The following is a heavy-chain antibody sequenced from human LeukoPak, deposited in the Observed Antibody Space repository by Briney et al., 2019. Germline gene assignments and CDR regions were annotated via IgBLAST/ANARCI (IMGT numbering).Heavy chain of an antibody. Sequence: GGSLRLSCAASGFTFNSYYMNWGRQAPGKGLEWVSYISSSSSTIYYADSVKGRFTISRDNAKNSLYLQMNSLRAEDTAVYYCARGSGYGGNSGYWGQGTLVTVSS. V-gene: IGHV3-48*04. CDR3: ARGSGYGGNSGY. J-gene: IGHJ4*02. CDR2: ISSSSSTI. CDR1: GFTFNSYY. D-gene: IGHD4-23*01.